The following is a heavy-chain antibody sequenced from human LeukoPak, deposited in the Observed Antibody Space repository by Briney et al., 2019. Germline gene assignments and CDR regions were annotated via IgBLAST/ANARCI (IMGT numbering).Heavy chain of an antibody. CDR1: GYTFTGYY. CDR2: INPNSGGT. CDR3: ARDRDYYDSSGYGVYYYYMDV. D-gene: IGHD3-22*01. Sequence: ASVKVSCKASGYTFTGYYMHWVRQAPGQGLEWMGWINPNSGGTNYAQKFQGRVTMTRDTSISTAYMELSRLRSDDTAVYYCARDRDYYDSSGYGVYYYYMDVWGKGTTVTVSS. J-gene: IGHJ6*03. V-gene: IGHV1-2*02.